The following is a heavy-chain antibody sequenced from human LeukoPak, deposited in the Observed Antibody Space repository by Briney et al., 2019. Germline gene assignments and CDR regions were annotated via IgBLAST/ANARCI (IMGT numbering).Heavy chain of an antibody. J-gene: IGHJ4*02. D-gene: IGHD4-23*01. Sequence: PSETLSLTCAVYGGSFSGYYWSWIRQPPGKGLEWIGEINHGGSTNYNPSLKSRVTISVDTSKNQFSLKLSSVTAADTAVYYCARGDYGGFVDYWGQGTLVTVSS. CDR3: ARGDYGGFVDY. CDR2: INHGGST. CDR1: GGSFSGYY. V-gene: IGHV4-34*01.